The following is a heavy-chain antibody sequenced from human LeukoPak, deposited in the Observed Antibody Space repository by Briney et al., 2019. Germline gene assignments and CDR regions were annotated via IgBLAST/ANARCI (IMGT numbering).Heavy chain of an antibody. CDR2: ISGSGSST. J-gene: IGHJ4*02. V-gene: IGHV3-23*01. CDR1: GFTFSSYA. Sequence: GGSLRLSCAAYGFTFSSYAMSWVRQAPGKGLEWVSAISGSGSSTYYADSVKGRFTISRDNSKNTLYLQMNSLRAEDTAVYYCAKSSVQQLAPLDYWGQGTLVTVSS. CDR3: AKSSVQQLAPLDY. D-gene: IGHD6-13*01.